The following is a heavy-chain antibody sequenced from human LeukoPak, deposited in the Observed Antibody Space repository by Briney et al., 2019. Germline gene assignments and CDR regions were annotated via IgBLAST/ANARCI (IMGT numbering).Heavy chain of an antibody. CDR2: ISGSGGST. V-gene: IGHV3-23*01. CDR3: AKPRSDVKAVADY. D-gene: IGHD6-19*01. Sequence: PGGSLRLSCAASGFTFSSYAMSWVRQAPGKGLEWVSAISGSGGSTYYADSVKGRFTISRDNSKNTLYLQMNSLRAEDTAVYCCAKPRSDVKAVADYWGQGTLVTVSS. CDR1: GFTFSSYA. J-gene: IGHJ4*02.